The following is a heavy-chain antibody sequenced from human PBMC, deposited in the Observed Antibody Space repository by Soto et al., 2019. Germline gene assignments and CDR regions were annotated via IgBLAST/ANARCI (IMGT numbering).Heavy chain of an antibody. V-gene: IGHV3-23*01. CDR2: ISSTADGT. Sequence: EVQLLESGGGLVQPEGSLRLSCAASGFTFSNYAMGWVRQAPGKGLEWVSTISSTADGTDYADSVKGRFTISRDNYRKTLYLQMNSLRAEDTAVYYCAQAISRERQIDYWGQGTLVTVSS. CDR1: GFTFSNYA. CDR3: AQAISRERQIDY. J-gene: IGHJ4*02. D-gene: IGHD1-26*01.